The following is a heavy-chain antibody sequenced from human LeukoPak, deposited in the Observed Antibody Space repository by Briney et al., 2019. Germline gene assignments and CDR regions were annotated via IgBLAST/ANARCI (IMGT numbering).Heavy chain of an antibody. Sequence: GRSLRLSCAASGFTFSSYDMHWVRQAPGKGLEWVAVISYDGSNKYYADSVKGRFTISRDNSKNTLYLQMNSLRAEDTAVYYCARDKYYAFWSGYLYYYYMDVWGKGATVTVSS. CDR3: ARDKYYAFWSGYLYYYYMDV. V-gene: IGHV3-30*03. D-gene: IGHD3-3*01. CDR1: GFTFSSYD. CDR2: ISYDGSNK. J-gene: IGHJ6*03.